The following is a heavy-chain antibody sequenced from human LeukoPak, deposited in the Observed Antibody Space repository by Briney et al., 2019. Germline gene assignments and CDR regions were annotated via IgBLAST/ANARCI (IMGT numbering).Heavy chain of an antibody. CDR3: ASRMGSGFDY. CDR2: INHSGST. Sequence: PSETLSLTCAVSGGSFTGYYWSWIRQPPGKGLEWIGEINHSGSTNYNPSLKSRVTISVDTSKNQFSLKLSSVTAADTAVYYCASRMGSGFDYWGQGSLVTVSS. V-gene: IGHV4-34*01. J-gene: IGHJ4*02. CDR1: GGSFTGYY. D-gene: IGHD6-19*01.